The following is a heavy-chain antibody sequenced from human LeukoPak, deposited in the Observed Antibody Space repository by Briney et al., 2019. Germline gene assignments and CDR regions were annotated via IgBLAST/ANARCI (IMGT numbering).Heavy chain of an antibody. V-gene: IGHV4-30-4*01. J-gene: IGHJ4*02. CDR1: GGSISSGDYY. CDR3: AREGSRNTYYYDSSGLEDY. Sequence: SETLSLTCTVSGGSISSGDYYWSWIRQPPGKGLEWIGYIYYSGSTYYNPSLKSRVTISVDTSKNQFSLKLSSVTAADTAVYYCAREGSRNTYYYDSSGLEDYWGQGTLVTVSS. D-gene: IGHD3-22*01. CDR2: IYYSGST.